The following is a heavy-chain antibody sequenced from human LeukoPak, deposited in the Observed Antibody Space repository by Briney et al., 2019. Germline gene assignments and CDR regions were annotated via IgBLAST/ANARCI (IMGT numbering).Heavy chain of an antibody. D-gene: IGHD1-26*01. Sequence: SETLSLTCGVAGGPFRGYYWTWIRQAPGKGLEWIGETTHSGSSNYNPSLKSRVNISVDMAKNQFSLTLSSVTAADTAEYYCARMWPGRIGGSLGSSDYWGQGTLVTVSS. CDR3: ARMWPGRIGGSLGSSDY. J-gene: IGHJ4*02. CDR2: TTHSGSS. CDR1: GGPFRGYY. V-gene: IGHV4-34*01.